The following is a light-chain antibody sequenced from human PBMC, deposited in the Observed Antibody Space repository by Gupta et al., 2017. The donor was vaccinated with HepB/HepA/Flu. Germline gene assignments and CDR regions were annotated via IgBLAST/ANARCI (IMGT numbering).Light chain of an antibody. V-gene: IGKV4-1*01. CDR3: QQYDSIPPT. Sequence: DIVMTQSPDSLAVSLGERATINCKSSQSVLYSSNNKNYLAWYQQKPGQPLKLLIYWASTRESGVPDRFSGSGSGTDFTLTISSLQAEDVAVYYCQQYDSIPPTFGGETKVEIK. CDR1: QSVLYSSNNKNY. J-gene: IGKJ4*01. CDR2: WAS.